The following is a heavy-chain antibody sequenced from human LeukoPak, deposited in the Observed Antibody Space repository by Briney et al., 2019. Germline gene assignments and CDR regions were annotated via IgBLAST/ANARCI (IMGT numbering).Heavy chain of an antibody. CDR3: ARAVDVADY. J-gene: IGHJ4*02. CDR1: GFIFTDHW. Sequence: GSLRLSCVASGFIFTDHWMSWVRQAPGKGLEWVANIKEDESAKFYADSVRGRFTISRDNAKNSLYLQMNNLRVEDTAVYYYARAVDVADYWGRGTLVTVSS. D-gene: IGHD3-16*01. V-gene: IGHV3-7*01. CDR2: IKEDESAK.